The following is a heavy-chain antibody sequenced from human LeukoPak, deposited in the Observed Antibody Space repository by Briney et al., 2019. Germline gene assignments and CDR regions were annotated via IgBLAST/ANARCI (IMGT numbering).Heavy chain of an antibody. CDR2: INPNSGGT. J-gene: IGHJ6*02. CDR3: ARGGYCSSTSCYRRHYYYYGMDV. CDR1: GYTFTGYY. Sequence: ASVKVSCKASGYTFTGYYMHWVRQAPGQGLEWMGRINPNSGGTNYAQKFQGRVTMTRDTSISTAYMELSRLRSDDTAVYYCARGGYCSSTSCYRRHYYYYGMDVWGQGTTVTVSS. D-gene: IGHD2-2*01. V-gene: IGHV1-2*06.